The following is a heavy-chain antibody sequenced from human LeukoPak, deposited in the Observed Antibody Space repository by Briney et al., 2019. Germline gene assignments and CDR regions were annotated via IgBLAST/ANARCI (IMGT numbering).Heavy chain of an antibody. CDR2: ISGSGGST. D-gene: IGHD3-3*01. CDR1: GFTFSSYA. Sequence: GGSLRLSCAASGFTFSSYAMSWVRQAPGKGLEWVSAISGSGGSTYYADSVKGRFTISRDNSKNTLYLQMNSLRAEDTAVYYCAKDWYNFWSGYYPSHYYYYMDVWGKGTTVTVSS. J-gene: IGHJ6*03. V-gene: IGHV3-23*01. CDR3: AKDWYNFWSGYYPSHYYYYMDV.